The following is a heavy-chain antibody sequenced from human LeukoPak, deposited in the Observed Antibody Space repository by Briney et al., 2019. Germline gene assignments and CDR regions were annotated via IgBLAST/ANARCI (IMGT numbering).Heavy chain of an antibody. V-gene: IGHV3-21*01. D-gene: IGHD3-10*01. CDR3: ARGVWFAYCMDV. J-gene: IGHJ6*03. CDR2: ISSSSSYI. Sequence: GGSLRLSCAASGFTFSSYSMNWVRQAPGKGLEWVSSISSSSSYIYYADSVKGRFTISRDNAKNSLYLQMNSLRAEDTAVYYCARGVWFAYCMDVWGKGTTVTVSS. CDR1: GFTFSSYS.